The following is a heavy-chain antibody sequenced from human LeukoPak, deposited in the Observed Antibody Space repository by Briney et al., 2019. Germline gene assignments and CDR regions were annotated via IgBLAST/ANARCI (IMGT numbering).Heavy chain of an antibody. Sequence: SETLSLTCTVSGGSISSDVYYWSWIRQDPGKGLEWIGYIYYSGITYYNPSLKSRVTISVDKSRNQFSLNLISVTAADTAVYFCARNGGHNQEHWGQGTLVTVSS. CDR1: GGSISSDVYY. J-gene: IGHJ4*02. D-gene: IGHD1-1*01. V-gene: IGHV4-31*03. CDR3: ARNGGHNQEH. CDR2: IYYSGIT.